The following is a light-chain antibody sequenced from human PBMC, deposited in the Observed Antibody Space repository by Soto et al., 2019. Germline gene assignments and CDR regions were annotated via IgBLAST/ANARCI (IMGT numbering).Light chain of an antibody. V-gene: IGKV1-5*01. CDR1: QSISTY. CDR2: DAS. Sequence: DIQMTQSPSTLSASVGDRVTITCRATQSISTYLAWYQQKPGKAPNLLIYDASSLESGVPSRFSGSGSGTEFTLTISSLQPDDFATYYCQQYKSYSQTFGQGTKVEVK. J-gene: IGKJ1*01. CDR3: QQYKSYSQT.